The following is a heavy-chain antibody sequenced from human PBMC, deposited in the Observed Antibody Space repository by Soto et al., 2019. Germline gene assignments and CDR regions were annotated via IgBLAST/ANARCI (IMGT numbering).Heavy chain of an antibody. J-gene: IGHJ4*02. CDR2: ISYSGGT. D-gene: IGHD3-3*01. CDR1: GGSISSSSYY. V-gene: IGHV4-39*01. Sequence: SATLSLTCTVSGGSISSSSYYWGWIRQSPGKGLEWIGSISYSGGTYYNPSLKTRVTISVDTSKNHFSLKLSSVTAADTAVYYCARGHGGITVFGAPGHFDYWGQGTLVTVSS. CDR3: ARGHGGITVFGAPGHFDY.